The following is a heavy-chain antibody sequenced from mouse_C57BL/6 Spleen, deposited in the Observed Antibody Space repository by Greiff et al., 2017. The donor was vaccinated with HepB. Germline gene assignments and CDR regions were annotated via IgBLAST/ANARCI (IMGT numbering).Heavy chain of an antibody. CDR3: AVDSSVSHCVAY. Sequence: QVQLKQPGAELVMPGASVKLSCKASGYTFTSYWMHWVKQRPGQGLEWIGEIDPSDSYTNYNQKFKGKSTLTVDKSSSTAYMQLSSLTSEDSAVYDCAVDSSVSHCVAYWGQGTILTVSS. D-gene: IGHD3-2*02. CDR1: GYTFTSYW. V-gene: IGHV1-69*01. J-gene: IGHJ2*01. CDR2: IDPSDSYT.